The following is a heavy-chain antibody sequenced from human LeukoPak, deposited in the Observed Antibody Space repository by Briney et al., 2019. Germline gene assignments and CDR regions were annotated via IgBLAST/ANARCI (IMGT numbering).Heavy chain of an antibody. CDR3: ARVEWELLVFDY. D-gene: IGHD1-26*01. Sequence: GGSLRISCAASGFTVSSNYMSWVRQAPGKGLEWVSVIYSGGSTYYADSVKGRFTISRDNSKNTLYLQMNSLRAEDTAVYYCARVEWELLVFDYWGQGTLVTVSS. J-gene: IGHJ4*02. CDR2: IYSGGST. V-gene: IGHV3-53*01. CDR1: GFTVSSNY.